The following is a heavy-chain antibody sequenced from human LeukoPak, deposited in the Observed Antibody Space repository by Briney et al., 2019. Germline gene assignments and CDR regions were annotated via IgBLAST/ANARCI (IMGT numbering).Heavy chain of an antibody. CDR3: AKGYYDYVWGSYYFDY. D-gene: IGHD3-16*01. J-gene: IGHJ4*02. V-gene: IGHV3-23*01. CDR2: ISGSGGST. Sequence: GGSLRLSCAASGFTFSSYAMSWVRQAPGQGLEWVSAISGSGGSTYYADSVKGRFTISRDNSRDTLYLQMNSLRAEDTAVYYCAKGYYDYVWGSYYFDYWGQGTLVTVSS. CDR1: GFTFSSYA.